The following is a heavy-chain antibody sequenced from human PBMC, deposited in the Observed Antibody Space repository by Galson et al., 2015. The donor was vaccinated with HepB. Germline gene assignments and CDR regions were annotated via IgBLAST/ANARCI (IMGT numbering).Heavy chain of an antibody. V-gene: IGHV3-7*03. Sequence: SLRLSCAASGDVFSSDWMTWVRQIPGKGLEWVANINQDGSLRQYVDSVKGRFTVSRDNAKNSLYLEMTSLRVEDTAVYYCAKDSASRIGDYWGQGALVTVSS. CDR2: INQDGSLR. CDR1: GDVFSSDW. CDR3: AKDSASRIGDY. J-gene: IGHJ4*02. D-gene: IGHD2-15*01.